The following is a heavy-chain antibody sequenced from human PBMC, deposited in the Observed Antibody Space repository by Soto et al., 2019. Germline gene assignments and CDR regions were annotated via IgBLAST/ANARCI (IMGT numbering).Heavy chain of an antibody. J-gene: IGHJ4*02. CDR3: AKDRKVGANDY. CDR2: ISGSGGST. V-gene: IGHV3-23*01. D-gene: IGHD1-26*01. Sequence: EVQLLESGGGLVQPGGSLRLSCAASGFTFSSYAMSWVRQAPGKGLEWVSAISGSGGSTYSADSVTVRFTISRDNSTNTLYLQMNSLRAEDTAVYYCAKDRKVGANDYWGQGTLFTVSS. CDR1: GFTFSSYA.